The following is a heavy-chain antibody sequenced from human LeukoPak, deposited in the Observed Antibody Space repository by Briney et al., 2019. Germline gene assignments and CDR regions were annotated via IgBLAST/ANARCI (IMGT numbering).Heavy chain of an antibody. CDR1: GGAFSGYY. J-gene: IGHJ4*02. CDR2: INHSGST. V-gene: IGHV4-34*01. D-gene: IGHD6-13*01. CDR3: ARSRIAAAGSPLEY. Sequence: PSETLSLTCAVYGGAFSGYYWSWIRQPPGKGLEWIGEINHSGSTNYNPSLKSRVTISVDTSKNQFSLKLSSVTAADTAVYYCARSRIAAAGSPLEYWGQGTLVTVSS.